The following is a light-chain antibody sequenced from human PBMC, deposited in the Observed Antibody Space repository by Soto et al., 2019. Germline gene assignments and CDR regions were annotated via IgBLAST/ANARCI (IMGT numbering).Light chain of an antibody. CDR3: CSYAGTKRV. Sequence: QSVLTQPPSASGSPGQSVTISCTGTSSDVGAYNYASWYQQHPGKAPKLIIYEVSQRPSGVPDRFSGSRSGNTASLTVSGLQAEDEADYYCCSYAGTKRVFGTGTKVTVL. CDR2: EVS. V-gene: IGLV2-8*01. J-gene: IGLJ1*01. CDR1: SSDVGAYNY.